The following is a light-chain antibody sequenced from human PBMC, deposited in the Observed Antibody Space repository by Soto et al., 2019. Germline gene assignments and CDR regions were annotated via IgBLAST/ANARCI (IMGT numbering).Light chain of an antibody. J-gene: IGKJ1*01. CDR1: QSVSSSH. V-gene: IGKV3-20*01. Sequence: EIVLTQSPGTLSLSPGERATLSCRASQSVSSSHLAWYQQKPGQAPRLLIYGASSRATGIPDRFSGSGSGTDFTLTISRLEPEDFAVYYCQQYSSLPRTFGQGTKVDTK. CDR3: QQYSSLPRT. CDR2: GAS.